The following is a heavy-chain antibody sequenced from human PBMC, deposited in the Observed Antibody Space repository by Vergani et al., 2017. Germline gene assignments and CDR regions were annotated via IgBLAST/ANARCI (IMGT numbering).Heavy chain of an antibody. CDR3: ARTKSFILRYFHWAL. J-gene: IGHJ4*02. Sequence: QLHLQESGPGLVKPSETLPLTCTVSGGSITSSSYYWGWIRQPPGKGLEWIGNIYHSGGAYYNPSLKGRVTISVDTSKNQFSLEVTSVTAADTAIYFCARTKSFILRYFHWALWGQGTLVTVSS. CDR1: GGSITSSSYY. V-gene: IGHV4-39*01. D-gene: IGHD3-9*01. CDR2: IYHSGGA.